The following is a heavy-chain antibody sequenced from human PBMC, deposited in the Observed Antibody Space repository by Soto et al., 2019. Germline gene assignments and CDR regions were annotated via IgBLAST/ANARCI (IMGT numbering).Heavy chain of an antibody. Sequence: ASVKVSCKASGYTFSDYYIHWVRQAPGQGLEWMGWINPNSGGTKYAPKFQGGVTMTRDTSITTAYMELSRLRSGDTAVYYCAREPATATPEGVDFWGQGPLVTGSS. J-gene: IGHJ4*02. CDR3: AREPATATPEGVDF. V-gene: IGHV1-2*02. CDR2: INPNSGGT. CDR1: GYTFSDYY. D-gene: IGHD1-1*01.